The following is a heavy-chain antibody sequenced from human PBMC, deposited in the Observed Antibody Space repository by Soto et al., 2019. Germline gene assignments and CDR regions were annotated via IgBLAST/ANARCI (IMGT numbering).Heavy chain of an antibody. J-gene: IGHJ6*02. CDR1: GGSISSSNW. D-gene: IGHD1-26*01. Sequence: QVQLQESGPGLVKPSGTLSLTCAVSGGSISSSNWWSWVRQPPGKGLEWIGEIYHSGSTNYNPSLKSRVTRSVDKSKNKFSLKLSSVTAADTAVYYCARVSGSYYYGMDVWGQGTTVTVSS. V-gene: IGHV4-4*02. CDR3: ARVSGSYYYGMDV. CDR2: IYHSGST.